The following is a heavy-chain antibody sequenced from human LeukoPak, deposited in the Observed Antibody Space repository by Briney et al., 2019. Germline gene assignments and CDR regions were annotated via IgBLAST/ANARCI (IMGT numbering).Heavy chain of an antibody. CDR3: ARGDPQTPVPEGMDV. CDR2: IYYSGNT. Sequence: SETLSLTCTVSGGSISSFYWSWIRQAPGKGLEWIGYIYYSGNTNYNPSLKSRVTISVDTSKNQFSLKLSSVTAADTAVYYCARGDPQTPVPEGMDVWAKGPRSPSP. J-gene: IGHJ6*02. D-gene: IGHD4-17*01. V-gene: IGHV4-59*01. CDR1: GGSISSFY.